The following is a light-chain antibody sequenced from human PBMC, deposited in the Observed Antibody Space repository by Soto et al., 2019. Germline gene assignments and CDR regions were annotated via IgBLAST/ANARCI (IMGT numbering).Light chain of an antibody. V-gene: IGKV3-15*01. Sequence: ETTLTQSPATLSASPGERVTLSCRATQSVTYNLAWYQQKPGQAPRLLIYGASTRATGIPARFSGSGSGTEFTLTISSLQSEDFEVYYCQQYNNWPITFGQGTRLEIK. CDR3: QQYNNWPIT. CDR1: QSVTYN. CDR2: GAS. J-gene: IGKJ5*01.